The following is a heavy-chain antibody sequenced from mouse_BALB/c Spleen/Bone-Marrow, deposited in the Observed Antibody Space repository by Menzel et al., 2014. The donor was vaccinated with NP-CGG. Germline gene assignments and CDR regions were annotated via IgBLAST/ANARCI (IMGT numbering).Heavy chain of an antibody. J-gene: IGHJ4*01. D-gene: IGHD4-1*01. CDR2: INPGSGGT. V-gene: IGHV1-54*01. Sequence: VKLMESGAELVRPGTSVKVSCKASGYAFTNHLIEWVKQRPGQGLEWIGVINPGSGGTNYNEKFKAKATLTADKSSSTAYMQLSSLTSDDSAVYFCARYLTGTSAMDHWGQGTSVTVSS. CDR1: GYAFTNHL. CDR3: ARYLTGTSAMDH.